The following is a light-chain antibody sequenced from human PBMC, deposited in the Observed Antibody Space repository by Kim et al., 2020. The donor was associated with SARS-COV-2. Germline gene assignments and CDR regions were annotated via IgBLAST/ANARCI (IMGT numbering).Light chain of an antibody. V-gene: IGLV3-1*01. J-gene: IGLJ2*01. CDR2: QDG. CDR3: QTWDSSTVV. Sequence: SYELTQPPSVSVSPGQTARITCSGDRFGDKYVCWYQLEPGQSPVLVIYQDGKRPSGIPERFSGSNSGITATLTIRETQAVDEADYYCQTWDSSTVVFGGG. CDR1: RFGDKY.